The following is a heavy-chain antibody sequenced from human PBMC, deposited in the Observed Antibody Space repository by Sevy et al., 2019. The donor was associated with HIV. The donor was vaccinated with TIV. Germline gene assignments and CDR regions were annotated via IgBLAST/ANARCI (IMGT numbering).Heavy chain of an antibody. Sequence: GGSLRLACTASGFTFSSAWMSWVRQAPGKGLEWVGRIKSEFDGGAIDYAAPVKGRFTISREDSKNTVYLQMNSLKTEDTAVYYCITDPAYRGYDEEVINYYFYGMDVWGQGTTVTVSS. V-gene: IGHV3-15*01. D-gene: IGHD5-12*01. J-gene: IGHJ6*02. CDR1: GFTFSSAW. CDR2: IKSEFDGGAI. CDR3: ITDPAYRGYDEEVINYYFYGMDV.